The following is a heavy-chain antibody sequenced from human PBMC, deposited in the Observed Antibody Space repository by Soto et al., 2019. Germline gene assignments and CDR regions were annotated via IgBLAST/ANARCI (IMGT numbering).Heavy chain of an antibody. D-gene: IGHD6-19*01. CDR2: INHSGST. J-gene: IGHJ5*02. Sequence: SETLSLTCAVCGGSFSGYYWSWIRQPPGKGLEWIGEINHSGSTNYNPSLKSRVTISVNTSKNQFSLKLSSVTAADTAVYYCARGHGSGWTLNNWFDPWGQGTLVTVSS. CDR1: GGSFSGYY. CDR3: ARGHGSGWTLNNWFDP. V-gene: IGHV4-34*01.